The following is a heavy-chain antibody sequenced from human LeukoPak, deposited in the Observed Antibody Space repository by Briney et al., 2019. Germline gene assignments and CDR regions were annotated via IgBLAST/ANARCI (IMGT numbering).Heavy chain of an antibody. J-gene: IGHJ4*02. CDR2: IYYSGST. CDR3: ARGIAAAAPRDY. Sequence: SETLSLTCTVSGGSISSYYWSWIRQPPGKGLEWIGYIYYSGSTNYNPSLKSRVTISVDTSKNQFSLKLSSVTAADTAVYYCARGIAAAAPRDYWGQGTLVTVSS. D-gene: IGHD6-13*01. CDR1: GGSISSYY. V-gene: IGHV4-59*08.